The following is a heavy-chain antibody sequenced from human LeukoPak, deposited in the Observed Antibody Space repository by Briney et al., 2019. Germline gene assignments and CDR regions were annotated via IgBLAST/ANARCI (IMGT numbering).Heavy chain of an antibody. CDR3: AREDTGVAFDI. D-gene: IGHD2-8*01. CDR2: ISGSGIK. Sequence: PGGSLRLSCAASRFTFSSYEMNWVRQAPGKGLEWVSYISGSGIKHYADSVKGRFIISRDNAKNSLYLQMNSLRVEDTAVYYCAREDTGVAFDIWGQGTTVTV. J-gene: IGHJ3*02. V-gene: IGHV3-48*03. CDR1: RFTFSSYE.